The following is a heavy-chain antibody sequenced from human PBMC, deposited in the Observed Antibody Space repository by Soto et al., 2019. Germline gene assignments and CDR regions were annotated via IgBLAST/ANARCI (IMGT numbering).Heavy chain of an antibody. V-gene: IGHV3-23*01. CDR2: ISGSGVAK. D-gene: IGHD1-26*01. CDR3: AKDRSPGATTWTGY. J-gene: IGHJ1*01. CDR1: GFTFSSSA. Sequence: PGGSLRLSCVVSGFTFSSSAINWVRQAPGKGLEWVSTISGSGVAKFYADSVKGRFTISRDNSNNTVSLQMNSLRAEDAAVYYCAKDRSPGATTWTGYWGPGTLLTVSS.